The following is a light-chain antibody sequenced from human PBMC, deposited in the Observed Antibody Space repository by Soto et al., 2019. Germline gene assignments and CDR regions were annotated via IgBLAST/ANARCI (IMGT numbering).Light chain of an antibody. V-gene: IGKV3-20*01. Sequence: FTRSPGTLSLSPGERAALSWRAQQGVSSNLVWYQQKPSQAPRLLIYGASTRATGIPARFSGSGSGTDFTLTISRLEPEDFAVYYCQQYGSPPTFGQGTKVDIK. J-gene: IGKJ1*01. CDR2: GAS. CDR3: QQYGSPPT. CDR1: QGVSSN.